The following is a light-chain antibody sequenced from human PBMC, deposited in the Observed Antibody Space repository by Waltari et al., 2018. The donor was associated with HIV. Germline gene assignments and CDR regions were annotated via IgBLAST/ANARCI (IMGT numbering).Light chain of an antibody. CDR2: YDS. CDR1: NIGSKS. Sequence: SYVLTQPPSVSVAPGKTARITCGGNNIGSKSVHWYQQKPGQAPVLVIYYDSDRPSGLPGRFSGSNSGNTATLTISRVAAGDEADYYCQVWDSSSDLSWVFGGGTKLTVL. V-gene: IGLV3-21*04. J-gene: IGLJ3*02. CDR3: QVWDSSSDLSWV.